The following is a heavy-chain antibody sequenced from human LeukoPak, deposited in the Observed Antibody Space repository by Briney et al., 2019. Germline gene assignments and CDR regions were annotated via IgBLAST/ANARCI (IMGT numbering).Heavy chain of an antibody. CDR1: GYTFSRHG. CDR3: ARLWGGNGYSGGSLNL. CDR2: VWYDGRNR. V-gene: IGHV3-33*01. J-gene: IGHJ5*02. Sequence: DPGGSLRLSCAASGYTFSRHGIHWVRQAPGKGLEWVAVVWYDGRNRDYADSVKGRFTISKDNSNNMVFLQMDRLRAEDTAVYYCARLWGGNGYSGGSLNLWGQGTLVTVSS. D-gene: IGHD3-16*01.